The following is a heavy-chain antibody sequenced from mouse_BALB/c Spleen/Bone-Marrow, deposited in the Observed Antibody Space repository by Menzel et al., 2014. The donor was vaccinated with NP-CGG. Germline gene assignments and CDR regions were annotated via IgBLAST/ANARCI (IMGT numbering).Heavy chain of an antibody. CDR3: SREGAC. CDR2: ITPSNGDT. Sequence: LVESGAELVKPGASVKLSCKASGYTFTSYYMYWVKQRPGQGLEWIGEITPSNGDTNFNEKFKSKATLTVDKSSSTAYMQLSSLTSEDSAVYYCSREGACWGQGTLVTVSA. V-gene: IGHV1S81*02. J-gene: IGHJ3*01. CDR1: GYTFTSYY.